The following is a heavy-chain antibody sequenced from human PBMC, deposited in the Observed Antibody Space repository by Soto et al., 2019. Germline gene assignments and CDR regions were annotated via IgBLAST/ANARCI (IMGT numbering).Heavy chain of an antibody. V-gene: IGHV4-34*01. Sequence: QVQLQQWGAGLLKPSETLSLTCAVYGGSFSGYYWSWIRQPPGKGLEGIGEINHSGSTNYNPSLKSRVTISVDTSKNQFSLKLSSVTAADTAVYYCARGLDYGDYDYGMDVWGQGTTVTVSS. CDR3: ARGLDYGDYDYGMDV. CDR2: INHSGST. CDR1: GGSFSGYY. J-gene: IGHJ6*02. D-gene: IGHD4-17*01.